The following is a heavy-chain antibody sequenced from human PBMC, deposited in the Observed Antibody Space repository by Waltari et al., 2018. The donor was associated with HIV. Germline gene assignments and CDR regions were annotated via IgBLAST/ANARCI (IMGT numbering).Heavy chain of an antibody. D-gene: IGHD2-15*01. CDR1: GYPLSDLS. V-gene: IGHV1-24*01. J-gene: IGHJ1*01. CDR2: FDPKNGKP. CDR3: VTLYNESPLYSNF. Sequence: QLIQSTSALKRPGASVTISCQVSGYPLSDLSMQWVRQGRGQRLEWMGGFDPKNGKPVESQRFWGRVSLAEDTSEDTAFLELNRLTSDDTAVYYCVTLYNESPLYSNFWGQGTLVTV.